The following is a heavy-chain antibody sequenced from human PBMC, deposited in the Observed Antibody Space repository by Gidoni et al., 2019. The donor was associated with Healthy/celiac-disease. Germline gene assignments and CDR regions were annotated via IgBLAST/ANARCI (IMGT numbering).Heavy chain of an antibody. V-gene: IGHV4-30-2*01. D-gene: IGHD2-15*01. CDR1: GHSLSRGGYS. Sequence: QLQLQESGSGLVKPSQTLSLTCAVSGHSLSRGGYSWSWIRQPPGKGLEWIGYIYHSGSTYYNPSLKSRVTISVDRSKNQFSLKLSSVTAADTAVYYCARGLGYGGNWDDAFDIWGQGTMVTVSS. CDR2: IYHSGST. J-gene: IGHJ3*02. CDR3: ARGLGYGGNWDDAFDI.